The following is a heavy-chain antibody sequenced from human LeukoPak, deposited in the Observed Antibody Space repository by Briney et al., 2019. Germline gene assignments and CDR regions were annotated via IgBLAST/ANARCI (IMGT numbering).Heavy chain of an antibody. D-gene: IGHD3-22*01. Sequence: ASVKVSCKASGGTFSSYAISWVRQAPGQGLEWKGGIIPIFGTANYAQKFQGRVTITADESTSTAYMELSSLRSEDTAVYYCAMIVVVIPGNDAFDIWGQGTMVTVSS. V-gene: IGHV1-69*01. J-gene: IGHJ3*02. CDR1: GGTFSSYA. CDR2: IIPIFGTA. CDR3: AMIVVVIPGNDAFDI.